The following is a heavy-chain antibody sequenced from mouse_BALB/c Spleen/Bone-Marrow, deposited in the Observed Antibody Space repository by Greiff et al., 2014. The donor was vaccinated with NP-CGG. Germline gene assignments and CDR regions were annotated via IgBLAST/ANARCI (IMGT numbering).Heavy chain of an antibody. V-gene: IGHV14-3*02. CDR3: ARWEYYAMDY. D-gene: IGHD4-1*01. CDR1: GFNIKDTY. Sequence: EVQLQQSGAELVKPGASVKLSCTASGFNIKDTYMHWVKQRPEQGLEWIGRIDPANGNTKYDPKFQGKATITADTTSNTAYLQLSSLTTEDTAVYYCARWEYYAMDYWGQGTSVTVSS. J-gene: IGHJ4*01. CDR2: IDPANGNT.